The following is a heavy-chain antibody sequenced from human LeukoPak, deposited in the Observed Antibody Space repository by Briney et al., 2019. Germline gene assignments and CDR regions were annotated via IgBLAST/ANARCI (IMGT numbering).Heavy chain of an antibody. CDR3: ARSRGGSYHY. J-gene: IGHJ4*02. V-gene: IGHV3-74*01. Sequence: GGSLRLSCAASGFTFSNDWMHWVRQAPGKGLVWVSRINTDGSTTTYADSVKGRFTISRDNAENPSYLQMNSLRIEDTAVYYCARSRGGSYHYWGQGTLVTVSS. CDR2: INTDGSTT. CDR1: GFTFSNDW. D-gene: IGHD3-16*02.